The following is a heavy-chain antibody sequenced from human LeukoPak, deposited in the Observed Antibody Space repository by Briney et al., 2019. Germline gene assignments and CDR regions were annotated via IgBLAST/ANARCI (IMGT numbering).Heavy chain of an antibody. J-gene: IGHJ4*02. CDR1: GFTFSSYS. V-gene: IGHV3-21*01. Sequence: GGPLRLSCAASGFTFSSYSMNWLRQAPGKGLEWVSSISSSSSYIYYADSVKGRFTISRDNAKNSLYLQMNSLRAEDTAVYYCARAMPLRWFGELEDYWGQGTLVTVSS. CDR2: ISSSSSYI. CDR3: ARAMPLRWFGELEDY. D-gene: IGHD3-10*01.